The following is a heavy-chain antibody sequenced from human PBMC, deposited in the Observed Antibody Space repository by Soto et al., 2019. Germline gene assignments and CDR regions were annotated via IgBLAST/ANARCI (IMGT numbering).Heavy chain of an antibody. D-gene: IGHD1-26*01. CDR3: ARSGGSYQEGGGWFDP. V-gene: IGHV4-59*01. CDR1: GASISSYY. J-gene: IGHJ5*02. CDR2: IYYSGST. Sequence: SETLSLTCSVSGASISSYYWSWIRQPPGKGLEWIGYIYYSGSTNYNPSLKSRVTISVDTSKNQFSLKLSSVTAADTAVYYCARSGGSYQEGGGWFDPWGQGTLVTVSS.